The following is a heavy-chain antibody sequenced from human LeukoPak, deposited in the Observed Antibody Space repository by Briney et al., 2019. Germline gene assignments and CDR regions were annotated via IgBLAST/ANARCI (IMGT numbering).Heavy chain of an antibody. CDR1: GYTFTGYY. V-gene: IGHV1-2*02. Sequence: ASVKVSCKAPGYTFTGYYMHWVRQAPGQGLEWMGWINPNSGGTNYAQKFQGRVTMTRDTSISTAYMELSRVRSDDTAVYYCARDTAMVFWFDPWGQGTLVTVSS. CDR3: ARDTAMVFWFDP. D-gene: IGHD5-18*01. CDR2: INPNSGGT. J-gene: IGHJ5*02.